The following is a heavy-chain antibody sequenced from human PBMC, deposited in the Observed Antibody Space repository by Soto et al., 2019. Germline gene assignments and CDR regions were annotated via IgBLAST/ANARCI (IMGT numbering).Heavy chain of an antibody. CDR2: IRSKAYGGTT. CDR3: TGYYDSSGYYHGGDYNWFDP. CDR1: GFTFGDYA. V-gene: IGHV3-49*03. J-gene: IGHJ5*02. Sequence: GGSLRLSCTASGFTFGDYAMSWFRQAPGKGLEWVGFIRSKAYGGTTEYAASVKGRFTISRDDSKSIAYLQMNSLKTEDTAVYYCTGYYDSSGYYHGGDYNWFDPWGQGTLVTVSS. D-gene: IGHD3-22*01.